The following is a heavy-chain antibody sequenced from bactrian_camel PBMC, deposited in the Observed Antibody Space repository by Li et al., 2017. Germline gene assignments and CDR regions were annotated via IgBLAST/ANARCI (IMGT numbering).Heavy chain of an antibody. V-gene: IGHV3S26*01. CDR3: AVADSAGDCYSASEYNH. CDR1: VSTDTFRRYC. Sequence: HVQLVESGGGSVQVGGSLTLSCVMPAVSTDTFRRYCMAWIRQSPGKQREGVAAIDSDGRSDFGTSSYADSVKGRFAVSLNSAKNTLYLHMNSLKPDDTAMYVCAVADSAGDCYSASEYNHWGQGTQVTVS. J-gene: IGHJ4*01. D-gene: IGHD2*01. CDR2: IDSDGRSDFGTS.